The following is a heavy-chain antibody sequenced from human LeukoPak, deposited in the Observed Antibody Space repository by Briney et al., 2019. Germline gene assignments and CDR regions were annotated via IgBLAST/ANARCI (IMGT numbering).Heavy chain of an antibody. Sequence: PGTCLTLSCAPSGFTFSDYYISWISQPPGKGLELVSYISSSGSTIYYADSVKGRFTISRDNAKNSLYLQMNSLRAEDTAVYYCAGDSSGWYNWFDPWGQGTLVTVSS. CDR1: GFTFSDYY. J-gene: IGHJ5*02. D-gene: IGHD6-19*01. CDR2: ISSSGSTI. CDR3: AGDSSGWYNWFDP. V-gene: IGHV3-11*01.